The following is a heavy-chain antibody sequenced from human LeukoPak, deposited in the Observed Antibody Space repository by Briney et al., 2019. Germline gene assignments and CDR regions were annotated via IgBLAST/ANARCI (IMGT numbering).Heavy chain of an antibody. D-gene: IGHD3-3*01. V-gene: IGHV1-69*13. Sequence: SVKVSCKASGGTFSSYAISWVRQAPGQGLEWMGGIIPIFGTANYAQKFQGRVTITADESTSTAYMELSSLRSEDTAVYYCARETIFGVVTPPYYGMDVWGQGTTVTVSS. J-gene: IGHJ6*02. CDR3: ARETIFGVVTPPYYGMDV. CDR1: GGTFSSYA. CDR2: IIPIFGTA.